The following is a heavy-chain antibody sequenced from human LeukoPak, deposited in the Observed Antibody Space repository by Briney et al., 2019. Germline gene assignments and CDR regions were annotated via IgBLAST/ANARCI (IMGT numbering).Heavy chain of an antibody. Sequence: GESLQISCQASEYSFTTYWIGWVRQMPGRGLEWMGIIYPGDSDTRYSPSFQGQVTISADKSISTAYLQWSSLKTSDTAIYYCARRGRFGMNYYGMDVWGQGTTVTVSS. V-gene: IGHV5-51*01. CDR2: IYPGDSDT. D-gene: IGHD3-10*01. J-gene: IGHJ6*02. CDR3: ARRGRFGMNYYGMDV. CDR1: EYSFTTYW.